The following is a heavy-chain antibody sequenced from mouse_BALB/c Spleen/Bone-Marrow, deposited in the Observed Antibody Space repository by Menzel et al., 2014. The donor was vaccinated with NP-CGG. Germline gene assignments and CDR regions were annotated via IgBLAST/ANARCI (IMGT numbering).Heavy chain of an antibody. CDR1: GYTFTSYW. V-gene: IGHV1-69*02. J-gene: IGHJ4*01. D-gene: IGHD1-1*01. Sequence: QVQLKESGAELVRPGASVKLSCRASGYTFTSYWINWVKQRPGQGLEWIGNIYPPDTYTNYNQRFKDKATLTVDKSSSTAYMQLSSPTSEDSAVYYCTRYGNSHYYAVDYWGQGTSVTVSS. CDR3: TRYGNSHYYAVDY. CDR2: IYPPDTYT.